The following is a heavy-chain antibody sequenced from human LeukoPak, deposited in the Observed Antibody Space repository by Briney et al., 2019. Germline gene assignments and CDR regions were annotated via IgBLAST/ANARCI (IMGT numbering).Heavy chain of an antibody. V-gene: IGHV1-2*02. CDR3: ARDSSRQYYYYYMDV. D-gene: IGHD6-13*01. CDR1: GYTFTGYY. CDR2: INPNSGGT. Sequence: ASVKVSCKASGYTFTGYYMHWVRQAPGQGLEWMGWINPNSGGTNYAQKFQGRVTMTRDTSISTAYMEPSRLRSDDTAVYYCARDSSRQYYYYYMDVWGKGTTVTVSS. J-gene: IGHJ6*03.